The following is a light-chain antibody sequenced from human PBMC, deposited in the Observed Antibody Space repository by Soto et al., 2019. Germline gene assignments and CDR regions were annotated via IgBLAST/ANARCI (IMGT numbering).Light chain of an antibody. J-gene: IGLJ3*02. CDR1: SSNIGAGYA. V-gene: IGLV1-40*01. Sequence: QSVLTQPPSVSGAPGQRVTISCTGSSSNIGAGYAVHWYQQLPKTAPKLLIYGNSNRPSGVPDRFSASKSGTSASLAITGLQAEDEADYYCQSYDSSLSGVVFGGGTKLPVL. CDR3: QSYDSSLSGVV. CDR2: GNS.